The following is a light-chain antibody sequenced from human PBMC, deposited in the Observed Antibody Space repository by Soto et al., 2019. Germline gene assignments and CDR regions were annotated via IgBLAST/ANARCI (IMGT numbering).Light chain of an antibody. V-gene: IGLV1-51*01. J-gene: IGLJ3*02. CDR3: GTWDNSLSAGV. CDR1: SSNIGNNY. Sequence: QSMLTQPPSVSATPGQKVTISCSGSSSNIGNNYVSWYQQLPGTAPKLLIYDNNKRPSGIPDRFSGSKSGTSATLGITGLQTGDEADYYCGTWDNSLSAGVFGGGTQLTVL. CDR2: DNN.